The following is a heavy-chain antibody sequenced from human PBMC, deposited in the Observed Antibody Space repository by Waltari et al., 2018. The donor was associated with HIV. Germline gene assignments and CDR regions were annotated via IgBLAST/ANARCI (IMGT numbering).Heavy chain of an antibody. V-gene: IGHV3-21*01. Sequence: EVQLVESGGGLVKPGGSLRLSCAASGFTFSSYSMNWVRQAPGKGVEWVSFISSSSSYIYYGDSVKGRFTISRDNAKNSLCLQMNSLRVEDTAVYYCARSPGIAATNLIDYWGQGTLVTVSS. CDR3: ARSPGIAATNLIDY. D-gene: IGHD2-15*01. CDR1: GFTFSSYS. CDR2: ISSSSSYI. J-gene: IGHJ4*02.